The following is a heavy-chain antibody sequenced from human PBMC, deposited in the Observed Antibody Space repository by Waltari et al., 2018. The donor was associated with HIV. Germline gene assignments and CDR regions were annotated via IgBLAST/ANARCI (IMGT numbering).Heavy chain of an antibody. CDR3: ARALFGVGSNWFDP. CDR1: GGSFNSYH. CDR2: IYYTGRT. V-gene: IGHV4-59*01. D-gene: IGHD3-3*01. Sequence: QVQLQESGPGLVKPSETLSLTCSVSGGSFNSYHWSRIRQPPGKGLEWIGYIYYTGRTNCNPSLKSRVTISVDTSKNQFSLRLSSVTAADTAVYYCARALFGVGSNWFDPWGQGTLVTVSS. J-gene: IGHJ5*02.